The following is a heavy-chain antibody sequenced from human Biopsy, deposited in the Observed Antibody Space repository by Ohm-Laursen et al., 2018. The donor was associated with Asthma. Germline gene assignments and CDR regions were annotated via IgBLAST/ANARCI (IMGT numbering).Heavy chain of an antibody. D-gene: IGHD4-17*01. CDR3: VSDFPKDYVRYNFQF. Sequence: SVKVSCKISGYSLTDLSMHWVRQAPGQGLEWMGGHDPEEGGTVNARRFQGRVTMTEDTSTDTAYMELSSLSSDDTAVYYCVSDFPKDYVRYNFQFWGQGTLVTVSS. CDR2: HDPEEGGT. J-gene: IGHJ4*02. CDR1: GYSLTDLS. V-gene: IGHV1-24*01.